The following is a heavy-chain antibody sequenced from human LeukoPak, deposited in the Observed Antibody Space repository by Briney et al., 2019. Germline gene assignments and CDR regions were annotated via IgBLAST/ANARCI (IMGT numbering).Heavy chain of an antibody. CDR2: IYYSGST. V-gene: IGHV4-59*08. J-gene: IGHJ4*02. Sequence: PSETLSLTCTVSGGSISSYYWSWIRQPPGKGLEWIGYIYYSGSTNYNPSLKSRVTISVDTSKNQFPLKLSSVTAADTAVYYCASLSAPGYWGQGTLVTVSS. D-gene: IGHD1-14*01. CDR3: ASLSAPGY. CDR1: GGSISSYY.